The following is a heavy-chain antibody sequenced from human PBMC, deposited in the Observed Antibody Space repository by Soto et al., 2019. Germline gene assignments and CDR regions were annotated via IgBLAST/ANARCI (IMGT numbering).Heavy chain of an antibody. CDR1: GFTFSSYG. V-gene: IGHV3-33*01. CDR3: ARDVMVTAMVMWYFDL. Sequence: QVQLVESGGGVVQPGRSLRLSCAASGFTFSSYGMHWVRQAPGKGLEWVAVIWYDGSNKYYADSVKGRFTISRDNSKNTLYLQMNSLRAEDTAVYYCARDVMVTAMVMWYFDLWGRGTLVNVSS. J-gene: IGHJ2*01. D-gene: IGHD2-21*02. CDR2: IWYDGSNK.